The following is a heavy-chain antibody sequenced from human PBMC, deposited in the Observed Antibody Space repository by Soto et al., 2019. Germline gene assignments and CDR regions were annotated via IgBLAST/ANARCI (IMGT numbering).Heavy chain of an antibody. V-gene: IGHV4-34*01. CDR3: ARGVYLRTVTPVSLRFDP. J-gene: IGHJ5*02. D-gene: IGHD4-17*01. CDR2: INHSGTT. Sequence: SETLSPTCVVYGGSFSGYFWSWIRQPPGKGLEWIGEINHSGTTNYNPSLKSRVTISVDTSKNQFSLNFSSVTAADTAVYYCARGVYLRTVTPVSLRFDPWGQGTLVPVSS. CDR1: GGSFSGYF.